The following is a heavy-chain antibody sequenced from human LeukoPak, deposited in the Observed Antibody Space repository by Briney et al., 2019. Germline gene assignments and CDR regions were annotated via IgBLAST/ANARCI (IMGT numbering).Heavy chain of an antibody. V-gene: IGHV1-18*01. Sequence: ASVKVSCKASGYTFTSYGISWVRQAPGQGLEWMGWISAYNGNTNYAQKLQGRVTMTTDTSTSTAYMELRSLRSDDTAVYYCARGRVYIGRPPYPPPYLPFDYWGQGTLVTVSS. D-gene: IGHD5/OR15-5a*01. CDR3: ARGRVYIGRPPYPPPYLPFDY. CDR2: ISAYNGNT. J-gene: IGHJ4*02. CDR1: GYTFTSYG.